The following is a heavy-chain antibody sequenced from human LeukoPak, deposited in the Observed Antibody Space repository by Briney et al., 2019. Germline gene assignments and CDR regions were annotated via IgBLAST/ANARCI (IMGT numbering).Heavy chain of an antibody. D-gene: IGHD1-26*01. Sequence: SETLSLTCTVSRGSTSTYYWSWIRQPAGKGLEWIGRIYPSGNTNFNPSLMSRVTMSIDTSKNQFSLKLSSVTAADTAVYYCARLTGGSYYWFDPWGQGTLVTVSS. CDR3: ARLTGGSYYWFDP. J-gene: IGHJ5*02. CDR2: IYPSGNT. V-gene: IGHV4-4*07. CDR1: RGSTSTYY.